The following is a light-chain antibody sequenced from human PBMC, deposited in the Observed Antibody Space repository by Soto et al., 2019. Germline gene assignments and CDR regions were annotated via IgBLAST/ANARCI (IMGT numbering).Light chain of an antibody. V-gene: IGKV3-20*01. Sequence: EIVLTQSPGTLSLSPGERATLSCRASQRVSSGYLAWYQQKPGQAPRLLIYAASSRATGIPDRFSGGGSGTDFTLTISRLEPEDFAVYYCQQCGSSPWTFGQGTKVDIK. CDR3: QQCGSSPWT. J-gene: IGKJ1*01. CDR2: AAS. CDR1: QRVSSGY.